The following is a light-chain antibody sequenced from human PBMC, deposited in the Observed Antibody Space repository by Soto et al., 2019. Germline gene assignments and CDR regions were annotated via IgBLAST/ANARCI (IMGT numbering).Light chain of an antibody. CDR2: DAS. CDR1: QSISSW. J-gene: IGKJ2*01. Sequence: DIQMTQSPSTLSASVGDRVTITCRASQSISSWLAWYQQKPGKAPKLLIYDASSLESGVPSRFSGSVSGTEFTLTSSSLQPDDFATYYCQQYNSYSGFGQGTKLEIK. CDR3: QQYNSYSG. V-gene: IGKV1-5*01.